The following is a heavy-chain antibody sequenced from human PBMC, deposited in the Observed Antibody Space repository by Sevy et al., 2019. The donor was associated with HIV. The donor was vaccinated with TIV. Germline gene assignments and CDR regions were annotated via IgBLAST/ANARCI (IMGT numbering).Heavy chain of an antibody. J-gene: IGHJ6*02. CDR2: IRHDGSNK. D-gene: IGHD3-3*01. V-gene: IGHV3-33*01. Sequence: GGSLRLSCAVSGFTLSSYGMHWVRQAPGKGLEWVAVIRHDGSNKYYADSVKGRFTISRDNSKNTLYLQMNGLRAEDTAVYYCARDRLGITISAEWGGGMDVWGQGTTVTVSS. CDR1: GFTLSSYG. CDR3: ARDRLGITISAEWGGGMDV.